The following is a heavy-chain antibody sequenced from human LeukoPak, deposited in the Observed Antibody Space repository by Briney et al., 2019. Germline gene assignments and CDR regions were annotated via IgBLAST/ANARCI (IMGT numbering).Heavy chain of an antibody. V-gene: IGHV3-21*01. J-gene: IGHJ4*02. CDR2: ISSSSSYI. Sequence: PGGSLRLSCAASGSTFSSYSMNWVRQAPGKGLEWVSSISSSSSYIYYADSVKGRLTISRDNAKNSLYLQMNSLRAEDTAVYYCARDELLWFGELLYGLFDYWGQGTLVTVSS. CDR1: GSTFSSYS. CDR3: ARDELLWFGELLYGLFDY. D-gene: IGHD3-10*01.